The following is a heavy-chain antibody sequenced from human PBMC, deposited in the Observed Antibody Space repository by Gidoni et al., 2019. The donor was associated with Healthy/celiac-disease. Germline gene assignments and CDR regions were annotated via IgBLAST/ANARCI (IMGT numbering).Heavy chain of an antibody. J-gene: IGHJ6*02. D-gene: IGHD2-2*01. Sequence: QVQLVQSGAEVKKPGASVKVSCKASGYTFTSYDINWVRQATGQGLEWMGWMNPNSGNTGYAQKFQGRVTMTRNTSISTAYMELSSLRSEDTAVYYCARVNLGVVPAISEYYGMDVWGQGTTVTVSS. V-gene: IGHV1-8*01. CDR3: ARVNLGVVPAISEYYGMDV. CDR1: GYTFTSYD. CDR2: MNPNSGNT.